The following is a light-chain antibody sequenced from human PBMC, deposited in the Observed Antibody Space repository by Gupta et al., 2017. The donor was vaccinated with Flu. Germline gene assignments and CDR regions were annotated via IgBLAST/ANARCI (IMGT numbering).Light chain of an antibody. CDR2: AAS. Sequence: PSSLSTSVGDRVTITCRASQTINTYLNWYLQKPGKAPKLLIYAASTLQSGVPSRFSGSGSGTDFTLTISSLQPEDFATYYCQQSYTTPYTFGQGTKLEIK. V-gene: IGKV1-39*01. CDR1: QTINTY. J-gene: IGKJ2*01. CDR3: QQSYTTPYT.